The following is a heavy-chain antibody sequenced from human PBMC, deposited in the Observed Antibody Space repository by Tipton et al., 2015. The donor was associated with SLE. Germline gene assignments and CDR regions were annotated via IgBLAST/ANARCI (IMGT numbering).Heavy chain of an antibody. V-gene: IGHV4-30-4*01. CDR1: GGSISSGASS. D-gene: IGHD3-22*01. CDR3: AREHYYDSSGYYP. CDR2: IYDSGST. J-gene: IGHJ5*02. Sequence: TLSLTCTVSGGSISSGASSWSWIRQPPGKGLEWIGYIYDSGSTYYNPSLKSRVIISVDTSKNQFSLKLSSVTAADTAVYYCAREHYYDSSGYYPWGQGTLVTVSS.